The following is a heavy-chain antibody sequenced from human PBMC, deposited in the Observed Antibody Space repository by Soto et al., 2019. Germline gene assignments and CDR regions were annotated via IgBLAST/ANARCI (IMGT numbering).Heavy chain of an antibody. CDR2: IWYDGSNK. V-gene: IGHV3-33*01. J-gene: IGHJ6*02. CDR3: AREGRITARPLYYYYGMDV. D-gene: IGHD6-6*01. CDR1: GFTFSSYG. Sequence: QVQLVESGGGVVQPGRSLRLSCAASGFTFSSYGMHWVRQAPGKGLEWVAVIWYDGSNKYYADSVKGRFTISRDNSKNTLYLQMTSLRAEDTAVYYCAREGRITARPLYYYYGMDVWGQGTTVTVSS.